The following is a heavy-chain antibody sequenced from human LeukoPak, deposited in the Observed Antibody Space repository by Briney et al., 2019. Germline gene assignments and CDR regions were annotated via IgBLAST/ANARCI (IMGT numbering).Heavy chain of an antibody. Sequence: GGSLRLSCAASGFTFSHHGMHWVRQAPGKGLEWVAFIRNDGSNHYYADSVKGRFTISRDNSKNNVYLQMYSLRAEDTAVYYCAKGPVVTFDIWGQGTMVTVSS. J-gene: IGHJ3*02. CDR1: GFTFSHHG. CDR3: AKGPVVTFDI. D-gene: IGHD2-15*01. V-gene: IGHV3-30*02. CDR2: IRNDGSNH.